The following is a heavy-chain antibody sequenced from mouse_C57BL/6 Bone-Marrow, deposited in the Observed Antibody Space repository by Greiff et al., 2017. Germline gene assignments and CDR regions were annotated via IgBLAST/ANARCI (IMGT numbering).Heavy chain of an antibody. J-gene: IGHJ4*01. CDR2: INPGSGGT. CDR3: ARRDDGGYYEDAMDY. Sequence: QVQLKQSGAELVRPGTSVKVSCKASGYAFTNYLIEWVKQRPGQGLEWIGVINPGSGGTNYNEKFKGKATLTADKSSSTAYMQLSSLTSEDSAVYFCARRDDGGYYEDAMDYWGQGTSVTVSS. V-gene: IGHV1-54*01. D-gene: IGHD2-3*01. CDR1: GYAFTNYL.